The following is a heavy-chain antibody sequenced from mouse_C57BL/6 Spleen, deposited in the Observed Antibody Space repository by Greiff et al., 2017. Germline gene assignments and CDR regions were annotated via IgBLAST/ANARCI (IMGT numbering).Heavy chain of an antibody. CDR3: ARLITTYYAMDY. J-gene: IGHJ4*01. CDR1: GFTFSDYG. D-gene: IGHD1-1*01. CDR2: ISNLAYSI. Sequence: EVKVEESGGGLVQPGGSLKLSCAASGFTFSDYGMAWVRQAPRKGPEWVAFISNLAYSIYYADTVTGRFTISRENAKNTLYLEMSSLRSEDTAMYYCARLITTYYAMDYWGQGTSVTVSS. V-gene: IGHV5-15*04.